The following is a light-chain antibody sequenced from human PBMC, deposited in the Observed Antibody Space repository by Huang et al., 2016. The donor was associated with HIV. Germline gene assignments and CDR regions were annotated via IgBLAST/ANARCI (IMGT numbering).Light chain of an antibody. CDR2: DAS. CDR3: QQYDNLPRT. Sequence: DIQMTQSPSSLSASVGDRVTITCQASQDIINYLNWYQQKPGKAPKLLIYDASNLETGVPSRFSGRGSGTDFTFTIISLQPEDIATYYCQQYDNLPRTFGQGTKVEIK. CDR1: QDIINY. J-gene: IGKJ1*01. V-gene: IGKV1-33*01.